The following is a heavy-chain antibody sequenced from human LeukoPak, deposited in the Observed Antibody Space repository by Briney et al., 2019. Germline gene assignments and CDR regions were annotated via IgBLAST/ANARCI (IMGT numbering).Heavy chain of an antibody. Sequence: PGGSLRLSCVTSGITFSNYYMHWVRQVPGEGLVWVSHIIQDGSVTSYADSVKGRFTISRDNAKNTVYLQLNNLRAEDTAVYYCATDDYGGLGYWGQGTLVTVSS. D-gene: IGHD3-16*01. V-gene: IGHV3-74*01. CDR3: ATDDYGGLGY. J-gene: IGHJ4*02. CDR2: IIQDGSVT. CDR1: GITFSNYY.